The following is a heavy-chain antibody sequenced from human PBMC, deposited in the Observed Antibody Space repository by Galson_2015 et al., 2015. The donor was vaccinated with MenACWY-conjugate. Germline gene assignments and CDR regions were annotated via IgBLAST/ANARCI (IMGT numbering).Heavy chain of an antibody. CDR1: GYSFTNYW. J-gene: IGHJ4*02. CDR3: ARPASGHSSSCDY. V-gene: IGHV5-51*03. CDR2: IYPGDSDT. D-gene: IGHD6-13*01. Sequence: QSGAEVTKPGESLKISCTGFGYSFTNYWIGWVRQMPGKGLEWMGIIYPGDSDTRYSPSFQGQVTISADKSISTAYLQWSSLKASDTAIYYCARPASGHSSSCDYWGQGTLVTVSS.